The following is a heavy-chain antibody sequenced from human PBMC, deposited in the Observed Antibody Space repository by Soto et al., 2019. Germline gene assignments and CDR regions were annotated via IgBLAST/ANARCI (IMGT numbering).Heavy chain of an antibody. Sequence: SETLSLTCTVSGGPISSYYWSWIRQPPGKGLEWIGYIYYSGSTNYNPSLKSRVTISVDTSKNQFSLKLSSVTAADTAVYYCARASTYYDFWSGYPTPYYYGMDVWGQGTTVTVSS. D-gene: IGHD3-3*01. J-gene: IGHJ6*02. V-gene: IGHV4-59*01. CDR2: IYYSGST. CDR3: ARASTYYDFWSGYPTPYYYGMDV. CDR1: GGPISSYY.